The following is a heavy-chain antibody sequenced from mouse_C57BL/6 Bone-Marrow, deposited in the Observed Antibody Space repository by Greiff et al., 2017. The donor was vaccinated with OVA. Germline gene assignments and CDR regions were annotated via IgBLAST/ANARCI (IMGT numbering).Heavy chain of an antibody. CDR2: IYPRSGNT. V-gene: IGHV1-81*01. CDR3: AEGNLAWFAY. CDR1: GYTFTSYG. J-gene: IGHJ3*01. D-gene: IGHD2-1*01. Sequence: VKLQESGAELARPGASVKLSCKASGYTFTSYGISWVKQRTGQGLEWIGEIYPRSGNTYYNEKFKGKATLTADKSSSTAYMELRSLTSEDSAVYFCAEGNLAWFAYWGQGTLVTVSA.